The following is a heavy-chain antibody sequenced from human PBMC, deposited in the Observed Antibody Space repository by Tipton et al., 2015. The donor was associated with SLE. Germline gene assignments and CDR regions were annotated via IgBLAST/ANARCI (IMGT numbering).Heavy chain of an antibody. CDR1: GFTFRTYW. V-gene: IGHV3-74*01. CDR2: IKYDGTDT. Sequence: SLRLSCAASGFTFRTYWMYCVRQAPGKGLVWFSRIKYDGTDTNYADSLVGRFSASRDNAKNTLYLLINSLRAEDTAVYYYARDHGGTTGVDYWGQGSLVTVSP. CDR3: ARDHGGTTGVDY. D-gene: IGHD1-7*01. J-gene: IGHJ4*01.